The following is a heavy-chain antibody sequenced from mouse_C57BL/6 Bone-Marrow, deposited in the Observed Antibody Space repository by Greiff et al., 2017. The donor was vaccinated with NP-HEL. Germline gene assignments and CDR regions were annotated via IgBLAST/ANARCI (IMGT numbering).Heavy chain of an antibody. J-gene: IGHJ1*03. CDR1: GYSFTRYY. V-gene: IGHV1-66*01. CDR2: IYPGSGNT. D-gene: IGHD2-5*01. Sequence: QVQLQQSGPELVKPGASVKISCKASGYSFTRYYIHWVKQRPGQGLEWIGWIYPGSGNTKYNEKFKGKATLTADTSSSTAYLQLSSLTSEDSAVYYCERAGSNYRFWYFDVGGTGTTVTVSS. CDR3: ERAGSNYRFWYFDV.